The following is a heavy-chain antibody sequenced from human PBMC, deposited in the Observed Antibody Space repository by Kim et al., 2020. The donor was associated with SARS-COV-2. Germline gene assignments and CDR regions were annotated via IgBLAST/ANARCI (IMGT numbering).Heavy chain of an antibody. CDR1: GFTFSSYA. CDR3: ARDLVPDQGWLVPSDFQH. CDR2: ISYDGSNK. D-gene: IGHD6-19*01. V-gene: IGHV3-30-3*01. J-gene: IGHJ1*01. Sequence: GGSLRLSCAASGFTFSSYAMHWVRQAPGKGLEWVAVISYDGSNKYYADSVKGRFTISRDNSKNTLYLQMNSLRAEDTAVYYCARDLVPDQGWLVPSDFQHWGQGTLVTVSS.